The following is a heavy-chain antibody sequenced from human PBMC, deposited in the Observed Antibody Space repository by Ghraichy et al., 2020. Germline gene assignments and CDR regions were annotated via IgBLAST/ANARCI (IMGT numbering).Heavy chain of an antibody. J-gene: IGHJ4*02. V-gene: IGHV3-30-3*01. CDR1: GFTFSSYA. Sequence: GGSLRLSCAASGFTFSSYAMHWVRQAPGKGLEWVAVISYDGSNKYYADSVKGRFTISRDNSKNTLYLQMNSLRAEDTAVYYCARDHDSSGYYPHFDYWGQGTLVTVSS. CDR3: ARDHDSSGYYPHFDY. D-gene: IGHD3-22*01. CDR2: ISYDGSNK.